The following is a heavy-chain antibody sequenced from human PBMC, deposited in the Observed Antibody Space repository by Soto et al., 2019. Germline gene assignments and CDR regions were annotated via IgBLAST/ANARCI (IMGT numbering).Heavy chain of an antibody. J-gene: IGHJ4*02. Sequence: QVQLVQSGAEVKKPGSSVKVSCKASGGTFSSYTISWVRQAPGQGLEWMGRIIPILGIANYAQKFQGRVTXTAXKXTSTAYMELSSLRSEDTAVYYCATGYSSGWTPSFDYWGQGTLVTVSS. CDR1: GGTFSSYT. V-gene: IGHV1-69*02. D-gene: IGHD6-19*01. CDR3: ATGYSSGWTPSFDY. CDR2: IIPILGIA.